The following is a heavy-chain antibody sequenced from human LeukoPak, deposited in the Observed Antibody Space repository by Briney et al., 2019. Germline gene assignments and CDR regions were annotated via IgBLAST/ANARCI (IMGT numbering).Heavy chain of an antibody. Sequence: GGSLRLSCVASGFTFSSNEMNWVRQAPGKGLEWVSYISSSGSTIYYADSVKGRFTISRDNAKNSLYLQMNSLRAEDTAVYYCARTRNRWYYFDYWGQGTLVTVSS. CDR2: ISSSGSTI. V-gene: IGHV3-48*03. CDR1: GFTFSSNE. CDR3: ARTRNRWYYFDY. J-gene: IGHJ4*02. D-gene: IGHD1-14*01.